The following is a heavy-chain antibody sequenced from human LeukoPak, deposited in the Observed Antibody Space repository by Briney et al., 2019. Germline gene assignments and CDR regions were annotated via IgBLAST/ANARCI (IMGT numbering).Heavy chain of an antibody. CDR1: GFTFDDYA. J-gene: IGHJ6*02. Sequence: GGSLRLSCAASGFTFDDYAMHWVRQAPGKGLEWVSGISWNSGSIGYADSVKGRFTISRGNAKNSLYLQMNSLRAEDTALYYCAKGMWQSVYYYGMDVWGQGTTVTVSS. CDR3: AKGMWQSVYYYGMDV. V-gene: IGHV3-9*01. CDR2: ISWNSGSI. D-gene: IGHD2-21*01.